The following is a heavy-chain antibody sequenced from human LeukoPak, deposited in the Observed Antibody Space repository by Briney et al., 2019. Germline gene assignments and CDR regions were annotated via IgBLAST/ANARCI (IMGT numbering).Heavy chain of an antibody. CDR1: GFTFSSYG. D-gene: IGHD1-20*01. V-gene: IGHV3-30*14. CDR3: ARGEYNWNDLHL. Sequence: GGSLRLSCAASGFTFSSYGLHWVRQAPGKGLEWVAVISYDGSNQYYTDSVKGRFTISRDNSKNTLYLQMNSLRAEDTAVYYCARGEYNWNDLHLWGQGTLVTVSS. CDR2: ISYDGSNQ. J-gene: IGHJ5*02.